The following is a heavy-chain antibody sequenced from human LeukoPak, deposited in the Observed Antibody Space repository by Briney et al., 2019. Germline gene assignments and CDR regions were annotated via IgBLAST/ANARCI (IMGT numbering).Heavy chain of an antibody. CDR3: AREGDYYGSGNAFDI. V-gene: IGHV3-21*01. D-gene: IGHD3-10*01. J-gene: IGHJ3*02. CDR2: ISSSSSYI. CDR1: GFTFSSYS. Sequence: PGGSLRLSCAASGFTFSSYSMNWVRQAPGKGLEWVSSISSSSSYIYYADSVKGRFTISRDNAKNSLYLQMNSLRAEDTAVYYCAREGDYYGSGNAFDIWGHGTMVTVSS.